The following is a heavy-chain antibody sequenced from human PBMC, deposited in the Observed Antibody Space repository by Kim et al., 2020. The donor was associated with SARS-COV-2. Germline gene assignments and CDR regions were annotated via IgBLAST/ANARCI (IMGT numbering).Heavy chain of an antibody. Sequence: KYYAGCVKGRFTISRDNSKSTLYLQMNSLRAEDTAVYYCARDSHFKFDYWGQGTLVTVSS. CDR3: ARDSHFKFDY. D-gene: IGHD3-3*02. V-gene: IGHV3-30*01. J-gene: IGHJ4*02. CDR2: K.